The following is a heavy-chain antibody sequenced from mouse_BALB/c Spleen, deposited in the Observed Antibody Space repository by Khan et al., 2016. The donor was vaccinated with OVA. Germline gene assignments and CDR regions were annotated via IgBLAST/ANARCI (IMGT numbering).Heavy chain of an antibody. Sequence: QVQLQQSGAELARPGASVKLSCKASGYTFTDYYINWVKQRTGQGLEWIGEISPGSGDTSSNEKFKGKATLTADKSSSTAYMQLNSLTSEASAVYFCARRNYFGYTFAYWGQGTLVTVSA. CDR2: ISPGSGDT. J-gene: IGHJ3*01. CDR3: ARRNYFGYTFAY. D-gene: IGHD1-2*01. CDR1: GYTFTDYY. V-gene: IGHV1-77*01.